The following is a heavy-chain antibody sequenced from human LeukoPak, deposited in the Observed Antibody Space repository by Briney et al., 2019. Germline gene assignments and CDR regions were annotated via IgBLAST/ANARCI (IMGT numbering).Heavy chain of an antibody. D-gene: IGHD1-14*01. Sequence: ASVKVSCKASGYTFTSYGISRVRQAPGQGLEWMGWISAYNGNTNYAQKLQGRVTMTTDTSTSTAYMELRSLRSDDTAVYYCAKDQRTPDYYYYYMDVWGKGTTVTVSS. CDR3: AKDQRTPDYYYYYMDV. CDR1: GYTFTSYG. CDR2: ISAYNGNT. V-gene: IGHV1-18*01. J-gene: IGHJ6*03.